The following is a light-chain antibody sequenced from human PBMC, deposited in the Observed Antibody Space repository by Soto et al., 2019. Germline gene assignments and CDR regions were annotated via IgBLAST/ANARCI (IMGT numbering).Light chain of an antibody. CDR2: AAS. J-gene: IGKJ1*01. V-gene: IGKV1-39*01. CDR3: QQSYSTPWT. CDR1: QIISNY. Sequence: DIRVTQSPSSLSASVGDRVSITCRASQIISNYLNWYQQKPGKAPKLLIYAASSLQSGVPSRFSGSGSGTDFTLTIASLQPEDFATYYCQQSYSTPWTFGQGTKVEI.